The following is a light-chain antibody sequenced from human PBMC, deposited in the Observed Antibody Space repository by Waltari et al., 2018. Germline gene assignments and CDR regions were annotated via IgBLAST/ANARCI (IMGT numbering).Light chain of an antibody. CDR2: HVT. V-gene: IGLV2-14*01. J-gene: IGLJ3*02. CDR1: SPAIGANNY. CDR3: SSYTITYTRV. Sequence: QSALTQPASVSGSPGQSITISCTGTSPAIGANNYVSWYRQHPGKAPKLILYHVTTRPSGVSNRFSGSKSGNTASLTISGLQAEDEADYFCSSYTITYTRVFGGGTKLTVL.